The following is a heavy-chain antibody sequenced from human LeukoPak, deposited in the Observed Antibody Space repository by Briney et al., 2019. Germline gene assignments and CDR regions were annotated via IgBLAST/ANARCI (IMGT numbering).Heavy chain of an antibody. Sequence: TGGSLRLSCAASGFTFSSYEMNWVRQAPGKGLEWVSGISWNSGSIGYADSVKGRFTISRDNAKNSLYLQMNSLRAEDTALYYCAKDTRRTFTYYYGSGTLNWFDPWGPGTLVTVSS. V-gene: IGHV3-9*01. CDR2: ISWNSGSI. CDR3: AKDTRRTFTYYYGSGTLNWFDP. CDR1: GFTFSSYE. D-gene: IGHD3-10*01. J-gene: IGHJ5*02.